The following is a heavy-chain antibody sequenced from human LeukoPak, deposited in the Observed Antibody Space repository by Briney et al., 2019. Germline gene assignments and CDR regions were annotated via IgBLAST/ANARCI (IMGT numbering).Heavy chain of an antibody. CDR1: GYTFTSYD. Sequence: ASVKVSCKASGYTFTSYDINWVRQATGQGLEWMGWMNPNSGNTGYAQKFQGRVTITRDTSISTAYMELSSLRSEDTAVYYCARGRYCSSTSCYEPWGQGTLVTVSS. D-gene: IGHD2-2*01. J-gene: IGHJ5*02. V-gene: IGHV1-8*03. CDR2: MNPNSGNT. CDR3: ARGRYCSSTSCYEP.